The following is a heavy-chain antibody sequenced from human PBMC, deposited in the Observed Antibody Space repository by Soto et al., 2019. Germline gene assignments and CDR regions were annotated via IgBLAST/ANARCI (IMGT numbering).Heavy chain of an antibody. CDR2: IYYSGST. V-gene: IGHV4-59*01. J-gene: IGHJ5*02. Sequence: SETLSLTCTVSGGSISSYYWSWIRQPPGKGLEWIGYIYYSGSTNYNPSLKSRVTISVDTSKNQFSLKLSSVTAADTAVYYCARAYNLAIFGVADPFDPWGQGTLVTVSS. CDR3: ARAYNLAIFGVADPFDP. CDR1: GGSISSYY. D-gene: IGHD3-3*02.